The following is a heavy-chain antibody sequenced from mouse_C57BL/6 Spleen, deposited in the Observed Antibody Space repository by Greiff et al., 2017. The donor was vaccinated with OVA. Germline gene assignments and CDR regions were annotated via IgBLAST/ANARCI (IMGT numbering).Heavy chain of an antibody. D-gene: IGHD1-1*01. CDR1: GYTFTEYT. V-gene: IGHV1-62-2*01. CDR3: ARHEEGGSSPYWYFDV. J-gene: IGHJ1*03. Sequence: QVQLKQSGAELVKPGASVKLSCKASGYTFTEYTIHWVKQRSGQGLEWIGWFYPGSGSIKYNEKFKDKATLTADKYSRTVYMELSSLTSEDSAVYFCARHEEGGSSPYWYFDVWGTGTTVTVSS. CDR2: FYPGSGSI.